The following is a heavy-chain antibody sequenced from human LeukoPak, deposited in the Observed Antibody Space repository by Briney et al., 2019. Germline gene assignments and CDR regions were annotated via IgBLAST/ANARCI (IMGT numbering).Heavy chain of an antibody. D-gene: IGHD3-9*01. CDR2: ITSGGDYI. CDR3: ARGHYDVLAASYKWTPDY. J-gene: IGHJ4*02. CDR1: GFTFNTFN. Sequence: SGGSLRLSCAASGFTFNTFNMNWVRQAPGKGLEWVSSITSGGDYIYYADSVKGRFTTSRDNAKNSLSLQLNSLRVEDTAVHYCARGHYDVLAASYKWTPDYWGQGTLVTVSS. V-gene: IGHV3-21*01.